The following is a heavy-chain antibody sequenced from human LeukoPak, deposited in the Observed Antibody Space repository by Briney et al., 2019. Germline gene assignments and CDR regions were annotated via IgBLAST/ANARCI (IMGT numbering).Heavy chain of an antibody. V-gene: IGHV4-34*01. Sequence: SETLSLTCAVYGGSFSGYYWSWIRQPPGKGLEWIGEINHSGSTNYNPSLKRRVTMSVDTSKNQFSLKLSPVTTADTAVYYCARMGAIAGASANPDYWGQGTLVSVSS. D-gene: IGHD4/OR15-4a*01. CDR3: ARMGAIAGASANPDY. J-gene: IGHJ4*02. CDR2: INHSGST. CDR1: GGSFSGYY.